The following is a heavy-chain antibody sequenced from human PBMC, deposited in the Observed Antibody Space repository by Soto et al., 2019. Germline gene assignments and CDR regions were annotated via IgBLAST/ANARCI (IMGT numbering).Heavy chain of an antibody. Sequence: SVNVSCKSSGFTFTSSSVQWGRQARGQRLEWIGWIVVGSGNTNYAQKFQERVTITRDMSTSTAYMELSSLRSEDTAVYYCAADKGVVVGELLPSFWGQGTLVTVSS. D-gene: IGHD1-26*01. CDR3: AADKGVVVGELLPSF. V-gene: IGHV1-58*01. J-gene: IGHJ4*02. CDR2: IVVGSGNT. CDR1: GFTFTSSS.